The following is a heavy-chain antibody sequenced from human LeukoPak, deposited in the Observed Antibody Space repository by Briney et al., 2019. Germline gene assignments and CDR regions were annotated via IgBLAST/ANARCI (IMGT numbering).Heavy chain of an antibody. D-gene: IGHD3-16*01. CDR2: ISDDGSDK. CDR1: GFTFSSYA. CDR3: ARGGRAKYYFEY. J-gene: IGHJ4*02. Sequence: GRSLRLSCAASGFTFSSYAMHWVRQAPGKGLEWVAIISDDGSDKHYADSVKGRFTISRDNSKNTLYLKMTSLRVEDRTVYYCARGGRAKYYFEYWGQGTLVTVSS. V-gene: IGHV3-30*04.